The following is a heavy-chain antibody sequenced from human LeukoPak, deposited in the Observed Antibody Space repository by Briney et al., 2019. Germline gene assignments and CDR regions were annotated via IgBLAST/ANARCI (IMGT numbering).Heavy chain of an antibody. CDR3: ARDDRIAVAGPYYFDY. J-gene: IGHJ4*02. Sequence: ASVKVSCKASGYTFTGYYMHWVRQAPGQGLEWMGIINPSDDSTSYEQKFQGRVTMTRDTSTSTVYMELTSLGSEDTAVYYCARDDRIAVAGPYYFDYWGQGTLVTVSS. V-gene: IGHV1-46*01. CDR1: GYTFTGYY. CDR2: INPSDDST. D-gene: IGHD6-19*01.